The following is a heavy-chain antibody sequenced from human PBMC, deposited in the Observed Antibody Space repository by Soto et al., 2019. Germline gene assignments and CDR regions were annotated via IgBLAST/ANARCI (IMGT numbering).Heavy chain of an antibody. CDR3: ARMGGSSSLRNAFVI. V-gene: IGHV5-10-1*01. Sequence: GESLKISCKGSAYSFTSYWISWVRQMPGKGLEWMGRIDPSDSYTNYSPSFQGHVTISADKSISTAYLQWSSLKASDTAMYYCARMGGSSSLRNAFVIWGQGTLVTVSS. J-gene: IGHJ3*02. D-gene: IGHD6-6*01. CDR1: AYSFTSYW. CDR2: IDPSDSYT.